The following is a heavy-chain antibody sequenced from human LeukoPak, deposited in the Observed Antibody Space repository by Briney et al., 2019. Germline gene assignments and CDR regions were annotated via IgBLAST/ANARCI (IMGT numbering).Heavy chain of an antibody. CDR3: ARRGSGYYAWAFDY. V-gene: IGHV3-11*04. D-gene: IGHD3-3*01. J-gene: IGHJ4*02. CDR1: GFTFSDYY. Sequence: AGGSLRLSCAASGFTFSDYYMIWIRQAPGKGLEWISYISSSVSTIYYADSVRGRFTISRDNAKNSLYLQMNSLRAEDTAVYYCARRGSGYYAWAFDYWGQGTLVTVSS. CDR2: ISSSVSTI.